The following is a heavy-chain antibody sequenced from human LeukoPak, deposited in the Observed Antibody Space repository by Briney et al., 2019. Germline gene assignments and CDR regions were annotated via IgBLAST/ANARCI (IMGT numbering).Heavy chain of an antibody. V-gene: IGHV3-23*01. Sequence: GGSLRLSCVASGFTLRSYVMNWVRQTPGKGLEWVSSISGSGDSTFYADSVKDRFSISRDNSKNSLYLQMNSLRAEDTAVYYCARAGGRLQMSYNWFDPWGQGTLVTVSS. D-gene: IGHD4-11*01. CDR2: ISGSGDST. J-gene: IGHJ5*02. CDR3: ARAGGRLQMSYNWFDP. CDR1: GFTLRSYV.